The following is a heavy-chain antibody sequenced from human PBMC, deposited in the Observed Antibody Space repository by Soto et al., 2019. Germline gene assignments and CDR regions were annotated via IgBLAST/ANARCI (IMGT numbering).Heavy chain of an antibody. CDR3: AAGGGLPRYY. CDR1: VGSISSGGYS. V-gene: IGHV4-30-2*01. Sequence: QLQLQESGSGLVKPSQTLSLTCAVSVGSISSGGYSWSWIRQPPGKGLEWIGYIYHSGGTYYNPSLKSLVTISVDRFKHQFSLKLSSVTAADTAVYYCAAGGGLPRYYWGQGTLVTVSS. CDR2: IYHSGGT. J-gene: IGHJ4*02. D-gene: IGHD5-12*01.